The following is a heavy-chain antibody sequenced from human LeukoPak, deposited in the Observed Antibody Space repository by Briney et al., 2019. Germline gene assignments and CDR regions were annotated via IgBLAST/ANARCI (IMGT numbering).Heavy chain of an antibody. CDR3: ARGGAARSDY. D-gene: IGHD6-6*01. CDR2: ISSGRPNI. V-gene: IGHV3-48*04. CDR1: GFTFSSYG. J-gene: IGHJ4*02. Sequence: GGSLRLSCAASGFTFSSYGMNWVRQTPGKGLEWVSYISSGRPNINYADSVRGRFTISRDNAKSSLYLQMNNLRVEDTAVYYCARGGAARSDYWGQGTLVTVSS.